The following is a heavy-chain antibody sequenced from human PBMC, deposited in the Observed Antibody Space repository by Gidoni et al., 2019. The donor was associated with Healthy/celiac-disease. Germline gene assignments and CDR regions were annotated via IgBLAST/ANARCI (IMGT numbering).Heavy chain of an antibody. CDR2: INPSGGST. CDR3: ARDLRRGYYYGY. V-gene: IGHV1-46*01. CDR1: GYTFTSYY. D-gene: IGHD3-22*01. Sequence: QVQLVQSGAEVKKPGASVKVSCKASGYTFTSYYMHWVRLAPGQGLQWMGIINPSGGSTSYAQKFQGRVTMTRDTSTSTVYMELSSLRSEDTAVYYCARDLRRGYYYGYWGQGTLVTVSS. J-gene: IGHJ4*02.